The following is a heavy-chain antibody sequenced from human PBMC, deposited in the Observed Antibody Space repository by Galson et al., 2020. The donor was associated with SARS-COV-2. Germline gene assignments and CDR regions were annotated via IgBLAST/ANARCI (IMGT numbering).Heavy chain of an antibody. D-gene: IGHD6-13*01. CDR2: IRSKAHSYAT. CDR1: GFTFSGSA. Sequence: GGSLRLSCAASGFTFSGSAMHWVRQASGKGLEWVGRIRSKAHSYATEYAPSVKGNFIISRDDSERTAYLQMNSLKTEDTAVYYCVRQATYSSSWHLDYWGQGTLVTVSS. J-gene: IGHJ4*02. CDR3: VRQATYSSSWHLDY. V-gene: IGHV3-73*01.